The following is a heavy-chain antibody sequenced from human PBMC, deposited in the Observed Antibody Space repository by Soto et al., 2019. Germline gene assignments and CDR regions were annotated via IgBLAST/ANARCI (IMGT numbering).Heavy chain of an antibody. J-gene: IGHJ6*02. V-gene: IGHV4-59*08. CDR2: VYYSGGT. CDR3: ARRTTASQYYGMDV. Sequence: QVQLQESSPGLVKPSETLSLTCSVSGGSMSRYYWTWVRQPPGKGLEYIGQVYYSGGTNYSPSLTSRLSISVDTSKNQLFLNLSSVTAADTAVYYCARRTTASQYYGMDVWGQGITVIVSS. D-gene: IGHD4-17*01. CDR1: GGSMSRYY.